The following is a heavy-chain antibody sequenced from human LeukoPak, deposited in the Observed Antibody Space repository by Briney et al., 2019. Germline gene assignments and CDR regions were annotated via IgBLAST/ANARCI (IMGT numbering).Heavy chain of an antibody. J-gene: IGHJ4*02. CDR2: IKSKSDGGTT. CDR1: GFTFSNAW. CDR3: TTVPSIMIMFGGVMPFDY. Sequence: GGSLRLSCAASGFTFSNAWMSWVRQAPGKGLEWVGRIKSKSDGGTTDYAAPVKGRFTISRDDSKNTLDLQMNSLKTEDTAVYYCTTVPSIMIMFGGVMPFDYWGQGTLVTVSS. D-gene: IGHD3-16*01. V-gene: IGHV3-15*01.